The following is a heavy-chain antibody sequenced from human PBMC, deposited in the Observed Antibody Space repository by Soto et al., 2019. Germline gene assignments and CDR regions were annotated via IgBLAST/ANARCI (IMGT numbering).Heavy chain of an antibody. CDR3: ARGDRDFAFDI. Sequence: SETLSLTCTVSGGSISSYYWSWIRQPPGKGLEWIGYIYYSGSTKYKPSLKSRVTISLDTSKNQFSLKVSSATAADTAVYYCARGDRDFAFDIWGQGTMVTVSS. D-gene: IGHD2-21*01. J-gene: IGHJ3*02. CDR2: IYYSGST. CDR1: GGSISSYY. V-gene: IGHV4-59*12.